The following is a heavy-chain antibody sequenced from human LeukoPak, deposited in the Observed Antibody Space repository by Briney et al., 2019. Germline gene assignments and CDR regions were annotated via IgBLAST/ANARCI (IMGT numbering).Heavy chain of an antibody. V-gene: IGHV4-59*01. CDR1: GGSISSYY. CDR2: IYYSGST. J-gene: IGHJ4*02. D-gene: IGHD3-9*01. Sequence: SGTLSLTCTVSGGSISSYYWSWIRQPPGKGLEWIGYIYYSGSTNYNPSLKSRVTISVDTSKNQFSLKLSSVTAADTAVYYCARDDRILTGFDYWGQGTLVTVSS. CDR3: ARDDRILTGFDY.